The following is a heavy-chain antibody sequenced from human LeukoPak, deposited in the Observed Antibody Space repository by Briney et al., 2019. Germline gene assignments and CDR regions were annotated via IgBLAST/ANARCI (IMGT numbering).Heavy chain of an antibody. CDR1: GFTFSSYS. CDR3: ARACVWLVRSPLYYYDSRGDSKYYMDV. V-gene: IGHV3-21*01. Sequence: GGSLRLSCAASGFTFSSYSMNWVRQAPGKGLEWVSSISSSSSYIYYADSVKGRFTISRDNAKNSLYLQMNSLRAEDTAVYYCARACVWLVRSPLYYYDSRGDSKYYMDVWGKGTTVTVSS. CDR2: ISSSSSYI. J-gene: IGHJ6*03. D-gene: IGHD3-22*01.